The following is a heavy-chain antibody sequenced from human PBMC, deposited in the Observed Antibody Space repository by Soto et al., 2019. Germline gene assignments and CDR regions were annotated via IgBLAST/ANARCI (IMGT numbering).Heavy chain of an antibody. V-gene: IGHV1-69*13. CDR1: GGTFSSYA. CDR3: ARGHHPKSFGVVIILEEYYYYGMDV. D-gene: IGHD3-3*01. Sequence: SVKVSCKASGGTFSSYAISWVRQAPGQGLEWMGGIIPIFGTANYAQKFQGRVTITADESTSTVYMELSSLRSEDTAVYYCARGHHPKSFGVVIILEEYYYYGMDVWGQGTTVTVSS. J-gene: IGHJ6*02. CDR2: IIPIFGTA.